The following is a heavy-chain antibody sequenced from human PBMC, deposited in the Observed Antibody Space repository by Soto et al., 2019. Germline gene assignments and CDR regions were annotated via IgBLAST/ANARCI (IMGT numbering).Heavy chain of an antibody. V-gene: IGHV3-23*01. Sequence: EEQLLESGGGLVQPGGSLRLSCAATGFNFGSYAMGWVRQAPGKGLEWVSGVSGSGSSPYYADSVKGRLTISKDKCKNTLYLELNNLRSEDTAVYFCVKGKESGYRGAFDSWGQGTMVTVSS. J-gene: IGHJ4*02. CDR1: GFNFGSYA. CDR2: VSGSGSSP. D-gene: IGHD5-18*01. CDR3: VKGKESGYRGAFDS.